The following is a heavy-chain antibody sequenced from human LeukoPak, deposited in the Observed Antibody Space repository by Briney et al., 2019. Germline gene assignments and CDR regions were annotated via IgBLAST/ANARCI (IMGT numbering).Heavy chain of an antibody. Sequence: GGSLRLSCAASGFTFRNYAMSWVRQAPGKGLEWVSAIVGNGVSTYYADSVQGRFTISRDNSKNTLYLQMNSLRAEDTAVYYCANTYYYGSGSYHWGQGTLVTVSS. V-gene: IGHV3-23*01. J-gene: IGHJ4*02. CDR3: ANTYYYGSGSYH. CDR2: IVGNGVST. CDR1: GFTFRNYA. D-gene: IGHD3-10*01.